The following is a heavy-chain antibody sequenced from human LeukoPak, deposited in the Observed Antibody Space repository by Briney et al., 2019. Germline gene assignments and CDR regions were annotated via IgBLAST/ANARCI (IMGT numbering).Heavy chain of an antibody. V-gene: IGHV4-34*01. CDR2: INHSGST. CDR1: GGSFSGYY. J-gene: IGHJ6*02. CDR3: ARGLRFLVV. D-gene: IGHD3-3*01. Sequence: SETLSLTCAVYGGSFSGYYWSWIRQPPGKGLEWIGEINHSGSTNYNPSLKSRVTISVDTSKNQFSLKLSFVSAADTAVYYCARGLRFLVVWGQGTTVTVSS.